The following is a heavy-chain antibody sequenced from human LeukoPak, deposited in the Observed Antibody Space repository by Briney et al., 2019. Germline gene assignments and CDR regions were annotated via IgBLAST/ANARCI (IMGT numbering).Heavy chain of an antibody. J-gene: IGHJ4*02. CDR2: IKSKTDGGTT. CDR1: GFTFSDAW. CDR3: AKDPSWEPPGN. D-gene: IGHD1-26*01. V-gene: IGHV3-15*01. Sequence: PGGSLRLSCVASGFTFSDAWMRWIRQAPGKGLEWVGRIKSKTDGGTTDYAAPVKGRFTISRDDSKNTLYLQMNSLRAEDTAVYYCAKDPSWEPPGNWGQGTLVTVSS.